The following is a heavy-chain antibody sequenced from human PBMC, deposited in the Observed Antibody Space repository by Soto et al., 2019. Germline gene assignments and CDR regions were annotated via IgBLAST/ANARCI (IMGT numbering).Heavy chain of an antibody. CDR2: IYWDDDK. CDR1: GFSLSTSGVG. Sequence: QITLKESGPTLVKPTQTLTLTCTFSGFSLSTSGVGVAWIRQPPGKALEWLALIYWDDDKRYSPSLKSRLTITKDTSKNQVVLTMTNMDPVDTATYYCAHTIYTWGSGYFDYWGQGTLVTVSS. V-gene: IGHV2-5*02. J-gene: IGHJ4*02. D-gene: IGHD2-2*02. CDR3: AHTIYTWGSGYFDY.